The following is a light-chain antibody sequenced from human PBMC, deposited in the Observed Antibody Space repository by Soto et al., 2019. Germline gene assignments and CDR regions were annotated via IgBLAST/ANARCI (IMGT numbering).Light chain of an antibody. CDR2: AAS. Sequence: DIQMTQSPSSLSASVGDRVTITCRASQSISTYLNWYQQKPGKAPKLLIYAASSLASGVPSRFSGSGSETDFTLTISSLQPEDFAIYSCQQSYSTTSTFGQGTKVDIK. CDR1: QSISTY. J-gene: IGKJ1*01. CDR3: QQSYSTTST. V-gene: IGKV1-39*01.